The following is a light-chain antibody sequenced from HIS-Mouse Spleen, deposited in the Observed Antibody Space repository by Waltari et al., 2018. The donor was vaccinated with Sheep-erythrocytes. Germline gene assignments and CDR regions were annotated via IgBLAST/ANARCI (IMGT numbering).Light chain of an antibody. J-gene: IGLJ2*01. Sequence: QSALTQPASVSGSPGQSITISCTGTSSDGGGYNYVSWYQQHPGKAPKLMIYEVSNRPYGVSHPFSGSKSGNTASLTISGLQAEDEADYYCSSYTSSSTLVVFGGGTKLTVL. CDR3: SSYTSSSTLVV. CDR2: EVS. V-gene: IGLV2-14*01. CDR1: SSDGGGYNY.